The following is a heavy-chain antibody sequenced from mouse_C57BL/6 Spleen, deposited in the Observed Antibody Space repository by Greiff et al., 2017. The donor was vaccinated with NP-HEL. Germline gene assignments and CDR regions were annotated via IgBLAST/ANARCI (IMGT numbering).Heavy chain of an antibody. CDR3: ARYRDYYYGRRGVFDY. Sequence: EVKLMESGGGLVQPGGSLSLSCAASGFTFTDYYMSWVRQPPGKAPEWLGFIRNKANGYTTEYSASVKGRFTISRDNSQSILYLQMKALRAEDSATDYCARYRDYYYGRRGVFDYWGQGTTLTVSS. CDR2: IRNKANGYTT. V-gene: IGHV7-3*01. D-gene: IGHD1-1*01. J-gene: IGHJ2*01. CDR1: GFTFTDYY.